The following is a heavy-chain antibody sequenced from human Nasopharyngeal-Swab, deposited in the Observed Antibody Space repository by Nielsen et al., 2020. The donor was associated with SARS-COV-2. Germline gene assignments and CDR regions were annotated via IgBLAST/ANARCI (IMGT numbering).Heavy chain of an antibody. Sequence: SVKVSCKASGGTFSSYAISWVRHAPGQGLEWMGGIIPIFGTANYAQKFQGRVTITADESTSTAYMELSSLRSEDTAVYYCARVVGDDYGPENDYWGQGTLVTVSS. J-gene: IGHJ4*02. CDR1: GGTFSSYA. D-gene: IGHD4-17*01. CDR3: ARVVGDDYGPENDY. V-gene: IGHV1-69*13. CDR2: IIPIFGTA.